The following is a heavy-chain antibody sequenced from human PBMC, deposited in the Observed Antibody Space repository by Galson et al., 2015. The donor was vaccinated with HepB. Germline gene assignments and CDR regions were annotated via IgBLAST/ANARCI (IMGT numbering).Heavy chain of an antibody. D-gene: IGHD6-13*01. CDR2: IKQDRSEK. Sequence: SLRLSCAASGFTFSSYWMSWVRQAPGKGLEWVANIKQDRSEKYYVDSVKGRFTISRDNAKNPLYLQMNSLRAEDTAVYYCASEYSSSWYGLLYYFDYWGQGTLVTVSS. V-gene: IGHV3-7*03. CDR3: ASEYSSSWYGLLYYFDY. J-gene: IGHJ4*02. CDR1: GFTFSSYW.